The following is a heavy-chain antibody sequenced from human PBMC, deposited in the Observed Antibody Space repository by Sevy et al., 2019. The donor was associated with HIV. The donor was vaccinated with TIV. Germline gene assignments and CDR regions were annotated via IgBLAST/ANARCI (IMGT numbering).Heavy chain of an antibody. CDR3: VKDPDFYNYGMDV. CDR1: GFSFSIFD. D-gene: IGHD3-3*01. CDR2: ISRDGGGT. V-gene: IGHV3-64D*06. Sequence: GGSLRLSCSASGFSFSIFDMNWVRQTPGKGPEYVSAISRDGGGTYYADSVKGRFTISRDNSKNTLYLQMTSLRPEDTAVYYCVKDPDFYNYGMDVWGQGTTVTVSS. J-gene: IGHJ6*02.